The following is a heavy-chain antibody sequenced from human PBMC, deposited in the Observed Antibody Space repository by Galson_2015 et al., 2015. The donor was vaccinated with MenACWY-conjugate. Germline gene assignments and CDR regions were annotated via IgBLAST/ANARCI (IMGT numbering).Heavy chain of an antibody. CDR1: GYSFTNYW. V-gene: IGHV5-51*01. Sequence: QSGAEVTKPGESLQISCKGSGYSFTNYWIGWVRQMPGKGLEWMGLINPGLVNPGDSNIRYSPSFQGQVTISADESISTAYLQWSSLKASDTAMYYCARHPPGGRGMDVWGRGTTVTVSS. CDR3: ARHPPGGRGMDV. CDR2: INPGLVNPGDSNI. J-gene: IGHJ6*02. D-gene: IGHD2-15*01.